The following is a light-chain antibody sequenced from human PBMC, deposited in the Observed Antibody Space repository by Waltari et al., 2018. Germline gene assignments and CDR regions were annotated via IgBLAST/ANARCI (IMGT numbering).Light chain of an antibody. CDR3: QHYVRLPVT. CDR1: QSVATY. J-gene: IGKJ1*01. Sequence: EIVLTQSPGTLSLSPGERATLSCRASQSVATYLAWYQQKTGQAPRLLIYGASSRATGVPDRFSARGSGTDFSLTISSLEPEDFAVYYCQHYVRLPVTFGQGTKVEIK. CDR2: GAS. V-gene: IGKV3-20*01.